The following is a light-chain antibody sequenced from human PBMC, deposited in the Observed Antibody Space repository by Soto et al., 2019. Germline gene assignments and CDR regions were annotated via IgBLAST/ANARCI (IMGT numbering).Light chain of an antibody. CDR2: DAS. Sequence: EIVLTQSPATLSLSPGERASLSCRASQSVRSYLAWYQQKPGQAPRLLIYDASNRATGIPARFSGSGSGTDFTLTISSLEPEDVAVYYCQQRSDWAGLTFGGGTKVEIK. J-gene: IGKJ4*01. V-gene: IGKV3-11*01. CDR3: QQRSDWAGLT. CDR1: QSVRSY.